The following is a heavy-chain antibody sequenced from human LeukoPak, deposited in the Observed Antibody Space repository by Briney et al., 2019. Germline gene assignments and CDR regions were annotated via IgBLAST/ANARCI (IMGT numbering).Heavy chain of an antibody. J-gene: IGHJ4*02. CDR1: GYTFTGYY. D-gene: IGHD3-9*01. Sequence: ASVKVSCKASGYTFTGYYMHWVRQAPGQGLEWMGWINPNTGGTNYAQNFQDRVTMTSDASISTAYMDLSRLTSDDTAVYYCARPKYDVLTGSPDYWGRGTVVTVSS. V-gene: IGHV1-2*02. CDR2: INPNTGGT. CDR3: ARPKYDVLTGSPDY.